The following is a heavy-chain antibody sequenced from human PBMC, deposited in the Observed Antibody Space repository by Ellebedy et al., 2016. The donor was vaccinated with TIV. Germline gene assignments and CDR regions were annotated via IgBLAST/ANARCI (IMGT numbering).Heavy chain of an antibody. V-gene: IGHV3-23*01. CDR2: ISGTGVST. J-gene: IGHJ6*02. Sequence: GESLKISCAASGFLFSSYTMSWVRQAPGKGLEWVSVISGTGVSTDYADSVTGRFTISRDNSTNTAYLQMNSLKAEDTAVYYSAKTEGRDGYGRYFYGMEVWGRGTTVTVSS. D-gene: IGHD5-24*01. CDR1: GFLFSSYT. CDR3: AKTEGRDGYGRYFYGMEV.